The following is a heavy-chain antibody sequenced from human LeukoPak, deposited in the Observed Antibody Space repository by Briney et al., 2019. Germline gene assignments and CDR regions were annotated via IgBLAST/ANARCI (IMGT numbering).Heavy chain of an antibody. J-gene: IGHJ4*02. Sequence: PSETLSLTCTVSGGSISSYYWSWIRQPPGKGLEWIGYIYYSGSTNYNPSLKSRVTISVDTSKNQFSLKLSSVTAADTAVYYCARHVSAFGELSIDYWGQGTLVTVSS. CDR1: GGSISSYY. D-gene: IGHD3-10*01. V-gene: IGHV4-59*08. CDR2: IYYSGST. CDR3: ARHVSAFGELSIDY.